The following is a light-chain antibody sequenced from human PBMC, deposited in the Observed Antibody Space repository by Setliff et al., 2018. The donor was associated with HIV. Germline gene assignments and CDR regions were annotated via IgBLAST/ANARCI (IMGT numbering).Light chain of an antibody. CDR3: SSYASSNTRH. J-gene: IGLJ1*01. CDR1: SRDVGGYSY. Sequence: QSALTQPASVSGSPGQSITISCTGTSRDVGGYSYVSWYQQHPGKAPKLIIYEVRNRPSGVSNRFSGSKSGNTASLTISGLQAEDEADYYCSSYASSNTRHFGTGTKVTVL. CDR2: EVR. V-gene: IGLV2-14*01.